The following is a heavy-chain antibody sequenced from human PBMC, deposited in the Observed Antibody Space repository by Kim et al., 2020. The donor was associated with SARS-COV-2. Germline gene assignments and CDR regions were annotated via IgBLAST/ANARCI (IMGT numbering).Heavy chain of an antibody. Sequence: VRGRFAISRDNAKNSLFLQMNSLGADDTAVYYCARDPTEGGSNSGAFDIWGQGTTVTVSS. V-gene: IGHV3-11*05. D-gene: IGHD1-26*01. J-gene: IGHJ3*02. CDR3: ARDPTEGGSNSGAFDI.